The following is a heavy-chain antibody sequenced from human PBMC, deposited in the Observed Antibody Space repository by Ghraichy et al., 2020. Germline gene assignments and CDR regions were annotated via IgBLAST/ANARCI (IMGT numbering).Heavy chain of an antibody. D-gene: IGHD3-3*01. CDR1: GFSFGSFA. CDR2: IRGGGEDT. J-gene: IGHJ4*02. Sequence: GGSLRLSCAASGFSFGSFAISWVRQTPGKGLAWVSSIRGGGEDTYYADSVRGRFTISRDNSKKTVYLQMNSLSAEDTAIYYCAKDPAYNFWSGYYDRFDNWGQGTLVTVSS. V-gene: IGHV3-23*01. CDR3: AKDPAYNFWSGYYDRFDN.